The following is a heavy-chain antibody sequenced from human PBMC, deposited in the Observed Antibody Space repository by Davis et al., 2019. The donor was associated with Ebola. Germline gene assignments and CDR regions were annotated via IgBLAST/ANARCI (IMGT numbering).Heavy chain of an antibody. D-gene: IGHD2-21*02. CDR3: ARGDSTRIDP. Sequence: GESLKISCAGAGFTFRDYAMNWVRQAPAKGLEWVSSISARGDPPDYADSVRGRFTISRDDSKNTVYLQMNSLRAEDSAFYFCARGDSTRIDPWGQGALVTVSS. CDR1: GFTFRDYA. V-gene: IGHV3-23*01. J-gene: IGHJ5*02. CDR2: ISARGDPP.